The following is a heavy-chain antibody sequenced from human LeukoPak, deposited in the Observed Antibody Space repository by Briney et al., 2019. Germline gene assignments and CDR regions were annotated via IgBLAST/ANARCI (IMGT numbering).Heavy chain of an antibody. V-gene: IGHV3-7*05. J-gene: IGHJ4*02. Sequence: GGSLRLSCAASGFTFSNYWMSWVRQAPGRGLEWVAHIKQDGGEKNYVDSVKGRFTISRDNAKDSLYLQMNSLRVEDTAVYYCARVTGRTGDYWGQGALVTVSS. CDR2: IKQDGGEK. CDR3: ARVTGRTGDY. CDR1: GFTFSNYW. D-gene: IGHD1-1*01.